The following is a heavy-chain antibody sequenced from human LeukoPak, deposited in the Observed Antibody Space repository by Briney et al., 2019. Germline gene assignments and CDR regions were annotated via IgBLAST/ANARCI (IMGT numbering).Heavy chain of an antibody. CDR1: GFTFSSYA. Sequence: PGGSLRLSCAASGFTFSSYAMSWVRQAPGKGLEWVSAISGSGGSTYYADSVKGRFTISRDNAKNSLYLQMNSLRAEDTAVYYCARAFSSWEGFDYWGQGTLVTVSS. CDR2: ISGSGGST. D-gene: IGHD6-13*01. CDR3: ARAFSSWEGFDY. V-gene: IGHV3-23*01. J-gene: IGHJ4*02.